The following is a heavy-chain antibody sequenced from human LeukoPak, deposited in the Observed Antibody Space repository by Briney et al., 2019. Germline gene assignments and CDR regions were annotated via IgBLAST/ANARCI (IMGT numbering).Heavy chain of an antibody. V-gene: IGHV4-34*01. Sequence: SETLSLTCAVYGGSFSGYYWSWIRQPPGRGLEWIGEINHSGSTNYNPSPKSRVTISVDTSKNQFSLKLTSVTAADTAVYYCARWSSNYYDSSGRRFDPWGQGTLVTVSS. J-gene: IGHJ5*02. D-gene: IGHD3-22*01. CDR3: ARWSSNYYDSSGRRFDP. CDR2: INHSGST. CDR1: GGSFSGYY.